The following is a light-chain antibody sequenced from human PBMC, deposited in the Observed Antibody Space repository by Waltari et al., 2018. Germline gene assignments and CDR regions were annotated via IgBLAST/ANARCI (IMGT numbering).Light chain of an antibody. CDR1: QSITSY. CDR2: AAS. Sequence: DIQMTQSPSSLSASVGDRVTITCRESQSITSYLNWYHQKPGKAPKLLIYAASSLQRGVPSMFSGSGYGTDFTLTISSLQPEDFATYYCQQSYSDPPWTFGQGTKVEIK. J-gene: IGKJ1*01. CDR3: QQSYSDPPWT. V-gene: IGKV1-39*01.